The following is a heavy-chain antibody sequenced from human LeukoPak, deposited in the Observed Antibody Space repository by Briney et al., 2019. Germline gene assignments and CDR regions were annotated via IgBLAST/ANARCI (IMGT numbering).Heavy chain of an antibody. D-gene: IGHD5-18*01. V-gene: IGHV3-21*01. CDR3: ARETDSTVFDY. CDR1: GFTFSSYA. J-gene: IGHJ4*02. CDR2: ISSSSSYI. Sequence: GGSLRLSCAASGFTFSSYAMNWVRQAPGKGLEWVSFISSSSSYIYYADSVKGRFTISRDNAKNSLYLQMNSLRAEDTAVYYCARETDSTVFDYWGQGTLVTVSS.